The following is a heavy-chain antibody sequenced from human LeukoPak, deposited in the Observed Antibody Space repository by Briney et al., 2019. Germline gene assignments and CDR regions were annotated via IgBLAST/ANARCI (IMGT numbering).Heavy chain of an antibody. V-gene: IGHV3-20*04. J-gene: IGHJ4*02. D-gene: IGHD2-21*01. CDR2: INWNGGST. CDR3: ARDFKLLS. CDR1: GFTFNNYA. Sequence: GGSLRLSCVASGFTFNNYAMTWVRQAPGKGLEWVSGINWNGGSTSYADSVKGRFTISRDNAKNSLYLQMNSLRAEDTALYYCARDFKLLSWGQGTLVTVSS.